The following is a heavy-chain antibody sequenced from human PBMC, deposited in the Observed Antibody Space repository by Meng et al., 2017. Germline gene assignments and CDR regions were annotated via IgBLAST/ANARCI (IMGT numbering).Heavy chain of an antibody. V-gene: IGHV6-1*01. D-gene: IGHD2-2*03. J-gene: IGHJ4*02. CDR2: TYYRSKWYN. CDR3: ARGRTEMDIEY. Sequence: QVQLQQSGPGRVKPSQTLSLTCAISGDSISSNSAAWIWIRQSPSRGLEWLGRTYYRSKWYNDYAVSVRGRITINPDTSKNQFSLQLNSMTPEDTAMYYCARGRTEMDIEYWGRGTLVTVSS. CDR1: GDSISSNSAA.